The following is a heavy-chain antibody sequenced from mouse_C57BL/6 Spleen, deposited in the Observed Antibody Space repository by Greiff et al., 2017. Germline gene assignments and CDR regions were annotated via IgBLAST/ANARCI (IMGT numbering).Heavy chain of an antibody. D-gene: IGHD3-3*01. CDR3: ARGDVSPPLAY. J-gene: IGHJ3*01. Sequence: VQLQQSGAELVKPGASVKISCKASGYAFSSYWMNWVKQRPGKGLEWIGQIYPGDGDTNSNGKFKGKATLTADKSSSTAYMQLSSLTAEDSAVYFCARGDVSPPLAYWGQGTLVTVSA. V-gene: IGHV1-80*01. CDR2: IYPGDGDT. CDR1: GYAFSSYW.